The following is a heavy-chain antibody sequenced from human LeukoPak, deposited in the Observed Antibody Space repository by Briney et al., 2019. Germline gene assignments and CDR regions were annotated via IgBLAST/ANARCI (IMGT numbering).Heavy chain of an antibody. D-gene: IGHD5-18*01. Sequence: SETMSLTCAVYAGSSSGFYWSWIRPPHGNGMEWNGEINHSGRTNYSPSIKSRVTISVDTSKNQFSLKLSSVTAADTSVYYCARIRIQLWFDYWGQGTLVTVSS. CDR1: AGSSSGFY. CDR3: ARIRIQLWFDY. J-gene: IGHJ4*02. CDR2: INHSGRT. V-gene: IGHV4-34*01.